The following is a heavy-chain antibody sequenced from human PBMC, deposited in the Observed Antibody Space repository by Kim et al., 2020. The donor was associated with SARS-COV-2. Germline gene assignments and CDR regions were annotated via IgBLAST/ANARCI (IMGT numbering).Heavy chain of an antibody. J-gene: IGHJ4*02. V-gene: IGHV3-30*18. D-gene: IGHD6-19*01. Sequence: GGSLRLSCAASGFTFSSYGMHWVRQAPGKGLEWVAVISYDGSNKYYADSVKGRFTISRDNSKNTLYLQMNSLRAEDTAVYYCAKAPGLAVLDYWGQGTLVTVSS. CDR3: AKAPGLAVLDY. CDR1: GFTFSSYG. CDR2: ISYDGSNK.